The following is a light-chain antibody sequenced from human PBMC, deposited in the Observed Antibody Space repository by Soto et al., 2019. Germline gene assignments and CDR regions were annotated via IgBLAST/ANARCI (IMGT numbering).Light chain of an antibody. Sequence: QSAGRQPPSASVYIGQAVTISKEGTSTDGGEYNYVSWYQQHPGKVPKLIIFEVNKRPSGVPDRFSGSKSGDTASLTVSGLQAEDEADYYCSSFVGAPVIFGGGPKVTVL. CDR3: SSFVGAPVI. CDR1: STDGGEYNY. CDR2: EVN. J-gene: IGLJ2*01. V-gene: IGLV2-8*01.